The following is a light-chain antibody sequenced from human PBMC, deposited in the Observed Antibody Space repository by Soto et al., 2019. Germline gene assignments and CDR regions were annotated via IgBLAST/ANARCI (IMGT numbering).Light chain of an antibody. V-gene: IGKV1-39*01. CDR1: QSISSY. CDR2: AAS. Sequence: DIQMTQSPSSLSASVGDRVTITCRASQSISSYLHWYQQKPGKAPKLLIYAASNLQPGVPSRFSASGSGTDFTLTLNSLQPEDFATYYCQQGYSTPWTVGQGTKVEIK. CDR3: QQGYSTPWT. J-gene: IGKJ1*01.